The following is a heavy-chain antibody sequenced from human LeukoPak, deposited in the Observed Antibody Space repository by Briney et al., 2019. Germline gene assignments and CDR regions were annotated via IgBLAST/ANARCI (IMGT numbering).Heavy chain of an antibody. V-gene: IGHV4-59*01. CDR3: ARGFGYSFGYIGY. J-gene: IGHJ4*02. CDR2: ISYSGNS. D-gene: IGHD5-18*01. Sequence: PSETLSLTCTVSGGPIHTYYWNWIRQPPGKGLEWIAYISYSGNSNYNPSLKSRVSISVDTSKNQFSLKLSSVTAADTAVYYCARGFGYSFGYIGYWGQGTLLTVSS. CDR1: GGPIHTYY.